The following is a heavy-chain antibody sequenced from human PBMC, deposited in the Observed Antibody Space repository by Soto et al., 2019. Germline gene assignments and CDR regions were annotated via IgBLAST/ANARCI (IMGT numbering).Heavy chain of an antibody. V-gene: IGHV1-18*01. CDR1: GYTFTSYG. D-gene: IGHD5-18*01. CDR2: ISAYNGNT. CDR3: ARAVDTAMVNWFDP. J-gene: IGHJ5*02. Sequence: SSVKVSCKASGYTFTSYGISWVRQAPGQGLEWMGWISAYNGNTNYAQKLQGGVTMTTDTSTSTAYMELRSLRSDDTAVYYCARAVDTAMVNWFDPWGQGTLVTVSA.